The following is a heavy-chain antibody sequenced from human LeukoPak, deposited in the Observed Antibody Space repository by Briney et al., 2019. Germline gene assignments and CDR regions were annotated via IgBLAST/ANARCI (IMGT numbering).Heavy chain of an antibody. Sequence: PGGSLRLSCAASGFTVSSNYMGWVRQAPGKGLDWVPVIYSGGTAYYADSVKGRFTISRDSSKNILHLQMDSLTVDDTALYYCARGSSLAAVARGFDYWGQGTLVTVSS. D-gene: IGHD6-19*01. CDR1: GFTVSSNY. CDR2: IYSGGTA. V-gene: IGHV3-66*02. J-gene: IGHJ4*02. CDR3: ARGSSLAAVARGFDY.